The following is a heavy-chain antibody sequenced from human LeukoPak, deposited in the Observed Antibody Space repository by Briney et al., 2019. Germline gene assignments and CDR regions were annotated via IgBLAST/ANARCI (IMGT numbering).Heavy chain of an antibody. CDR1: GFTFSSYA. Sequence: GGSLRLSCAASGFTFSSYAMSWVRQAPGKGLEWVSAISGSGGSTYYADSVKGRFTISRDNSKNTLYLQMNSLRAEDTAVYHCAKELPTGHDPHMDFWSPYYFDYWGQGTLVTVSS. CDR2: ISGSGGST. D-gene: IGHD3-3*01. J-gene: IGHJ4*02. V-gene: IGHV3-23*01. CDR3: AKELPTGHDPHMDFWSPYYFDY.